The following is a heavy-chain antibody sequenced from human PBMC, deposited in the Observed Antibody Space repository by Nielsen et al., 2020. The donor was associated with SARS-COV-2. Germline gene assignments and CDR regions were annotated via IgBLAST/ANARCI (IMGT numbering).Heavy chain of an antibody. CDR1: GFSLSTSGVG. J-gene: IGHJ4*02. CDR3: AHYFWSKVDY. V-gene: IGHV2-5*02. Sequence: SGPTLVKPTQTLTLTCTFSGFSLSTSGVGVGWIRQPPGKALEWLALIYWDDDERYSPSLRSRLTITKDTSKNQVVLTMTNMDPVDAGTYFCAHYFWSKVDYWGQGTLVTVSS. D-gene: IGHD3-3*01. CDR2: IYWDDDE.